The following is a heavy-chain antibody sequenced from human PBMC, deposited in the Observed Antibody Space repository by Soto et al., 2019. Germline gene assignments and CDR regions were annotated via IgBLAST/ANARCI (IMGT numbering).Heavy chain of an antibody. CDR3: TLHVVVVTSIHNYFNY. J-gene: IGHJ4*02. CDR1: GFTFANAW. D-gene: IGHD2-21*02. V-gene: IGHV3-15*01. CDR2: IKSKTDGEAT. Sequence: PGGALRLSCAACGFTFANAWMSWVRQAPGKGLEWVGRIKSKTDGEATDYAAPVKGRFSIPRDDSKNTMFLQMNSLQIEDTAIYYCTLHVVVVTSIHNYFNYWGQGTRVTVSS.